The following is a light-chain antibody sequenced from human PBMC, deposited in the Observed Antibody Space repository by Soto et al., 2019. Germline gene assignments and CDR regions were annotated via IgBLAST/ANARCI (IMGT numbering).Light chain of an antibody. J-gene: IGKJ4*01. CDR2: RAS. Sequence: IVMTQSPDSLAVSLGERATINCKSSQSVLYSSNNKNYLAWYQQKPGQPPKLLIYRASTRESGVPDRFSGSGSGTDFTLTISSLQAEDVAVYYCQQYYSTPLTFGGGTKVDIK. V-gene: IGKV4-1*01. CDR3: QQYYSTPLT. CDR1: QSVLYSSNNKNY.